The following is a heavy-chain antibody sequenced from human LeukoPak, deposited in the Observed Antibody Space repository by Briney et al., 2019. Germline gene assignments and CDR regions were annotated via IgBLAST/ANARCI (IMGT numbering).Heavy chain of an antibody. D-gene: IGHD2-15*01. CDR3: ARGSARRYCSGGSCYSYYYYGMDV. CDR1: GGSFSGYY. V-gene: IGHV4-34*01. CDR2: INHSGST. J-gene: IGHJ6*02. Sequence: PSETLSLTCAVYGGSFSGYYWSWIRQPPGKGLEWIGEINHSGSTNYNPSLKSRVTISVDTSKNQFSLKLSSVTAADTAVYYCARGSARRYCSGGSCYSYYYYGMDVWGQGTTVTVSS.